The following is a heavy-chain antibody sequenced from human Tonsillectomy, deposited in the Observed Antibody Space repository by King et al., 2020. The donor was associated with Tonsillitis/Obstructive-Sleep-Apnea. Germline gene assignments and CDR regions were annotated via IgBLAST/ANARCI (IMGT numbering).Heavy chain of an antibody. Sequence: QLVESGGGLVQPGRSLRLSCAVSGFTFDEFPMYWVRPGPGKGLEWVSGISWNSDNMYYADSVKGRFTISRDNAKNSLYLQMNSLRAEDTALYYCTKAQIKATSDTPGDAFDMWGQGTRVTVSS. D-gene: IGHD2-2*02. V-gene: IGHV3-9*01. CDR3: TKAQIKATSDTPGDAFDM. CDR2: ISWNSDNM. J-gene: IGHJ3*02. CDR1: GFTFDEFP.